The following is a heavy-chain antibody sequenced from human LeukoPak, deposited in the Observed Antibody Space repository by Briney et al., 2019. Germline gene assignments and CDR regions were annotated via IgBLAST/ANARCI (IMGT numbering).Heavy chain of an antibody. CDR1: GFTFSSYW. D-gene: IGHD3-9*01. V-gene: IGHV3-74*01. Sequence: GGSLRLSCAASGFTFSSYWMHWVRQAPGKGRVRVSRINSDGSSTSYADSVKGRFTISRDNAKNTLYLQMNSLRAEDTAVYYCARALRYFDWLPFDYWGQGTLVTVSS. CDR3: ARALRYFDWLPFDY. CDR2: INSDGSST. J-gene: IGHJ4*02.